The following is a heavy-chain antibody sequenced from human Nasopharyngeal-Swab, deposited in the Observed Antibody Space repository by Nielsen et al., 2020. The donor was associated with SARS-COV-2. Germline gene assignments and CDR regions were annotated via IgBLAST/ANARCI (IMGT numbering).Heavy chain of an antibody. Sequence: SDTLSLTCTVSGGSISSYYWSWIRQPPGKGLEWIGYIYYSGSTNYNPSLKSRVTISVDTSKNQFSLKLSSVTAADTAVYYCARGDYYYGMDVWGQGTTVTVSS. J-gene: IGHJ6*02. CDR3: ARGDYYYGMDV. CDR2: IYYSGST. V-gene: IGHV4-59*07. CDR1: GGSISSYY.